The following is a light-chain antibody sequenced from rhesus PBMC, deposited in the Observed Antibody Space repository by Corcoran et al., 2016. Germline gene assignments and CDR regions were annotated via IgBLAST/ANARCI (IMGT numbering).Light chain of an antibody. V-gene: IGKV1-74*01. Sequence: DIQMTQSPSSLSASVGDRVTITCRASENINNYLNWYQQRPGKAPNLLIYKASTLQSGVPSRFGGSGSGTDYTFTISSLQPEDVATYYCQHGYGNPWTFGQGTKVEIK. CDR3: QHGYGNPWT. J-gene: IGKJ1*01. CDR2: KAS. CDR1: ENINNY.